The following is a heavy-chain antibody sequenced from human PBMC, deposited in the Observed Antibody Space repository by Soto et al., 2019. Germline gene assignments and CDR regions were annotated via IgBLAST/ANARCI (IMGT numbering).Heavy chain of an antibody. V-gene: IGHV3-9*01. D-gene: IGHD6-19*01. CDR3: AKDNGYSSGLED. Sequence: GGSLRLSCAASGFTFDDYAMHWVRQAPGKGLEWVSGISWNSGSIGYADSVKGRFTISRDNAKNSLYLQMNSLRAEDTALYYCAKDNGYSSGLEDWGQGTLVTVSS. J-gene: IGHJ4*02. CDR2: ISWNSGSI. CDR1: GFTFDDYA.